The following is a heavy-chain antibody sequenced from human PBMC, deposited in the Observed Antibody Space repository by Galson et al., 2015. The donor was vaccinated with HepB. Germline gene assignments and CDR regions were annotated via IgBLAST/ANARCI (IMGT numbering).Heavy chain of an antibody. Sequence: SVKVSCKASGYTFTSYYIHWVRQAPGQGLEWMGIINPNGGSTNYAQKFQGRVTMTRDTSTSTVYMELNSLRSEDTAVYFCASYVSGSYSYYYGMDVWGQGTTVTVSS. V-gene: IGHV1-46*03. CDR2: INPNGGST. CDR1: GYTFTSYY. J-gene: IGHJ6*02. CDR3: ASYVSGSYSYYYGMDV. D-gene: IGHD1-26*01.